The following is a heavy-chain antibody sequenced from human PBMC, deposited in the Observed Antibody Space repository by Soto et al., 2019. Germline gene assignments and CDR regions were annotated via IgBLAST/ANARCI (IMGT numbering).Heavy chain of an antibody. CDR2: INSDGSST. J-gene: IGHJ6*02. D-gene: IGHD5-12*01. CDR3: ARALIGRWLQFSPDYYGMDV. Sequence: LRLSCAASGFTFSSYWMHWVRQAPGKGLVWVSRINSDGSSTSYADSVKGRFTISRDNAKNTLYLQMNSLRAEDTAVYYCARALIGRWLQFSPDYYGMDVWGQGTTVTVSS. CDR1: GFTFSSYW. V-gene: IGHV3-74*01.